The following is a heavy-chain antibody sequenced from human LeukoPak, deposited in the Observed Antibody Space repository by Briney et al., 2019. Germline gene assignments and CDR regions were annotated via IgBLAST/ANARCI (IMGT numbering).Heavy chain of an antibody. D-gene: IGHD2/OR15-2a*01. CDR2: IYYSGRT. J-gene: IGHJ4*02. V-gene: IGHV4-30-4*01. CDR1: GGSISSGDYY. Sequence: SSETLSLTCTLSGGSISSGDYYCSWVRQPPGEGLEWNGYIYYSGRTYYNPSLKSRVTKSVDTSKNQFSLKLSSVTAADTAVYYCARGRIGHFDYWGQGTLVTGSS. CDR3: ARGRIGHFDY.